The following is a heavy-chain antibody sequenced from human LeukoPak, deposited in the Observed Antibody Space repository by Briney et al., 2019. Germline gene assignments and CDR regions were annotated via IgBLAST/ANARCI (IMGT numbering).Heavy chain of an antibody. CDR1: GFTFSSYD. CDR3: ARASRLWFGDQIGAFDI. CDR2: IGTAGDT. Sequence: GGSLRLSCAASGFTFSSYDMHWVRQAPGKGLEWVSAIGTAGDTYYPGSVKGRFTISRENAKNSLYLQMNSLRAGDTAVYYCARASRLWFGDQIGAFDIWGQGTMVTVSS. V-gene: IGHV3-13*01. D-gene: IGHD3-10*01. J-gene: IGHJ3*02.